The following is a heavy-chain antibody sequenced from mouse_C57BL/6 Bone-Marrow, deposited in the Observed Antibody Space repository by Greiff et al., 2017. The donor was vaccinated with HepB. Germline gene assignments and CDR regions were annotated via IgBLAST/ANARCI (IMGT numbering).Heavy chain of an antibody. Sequence: VQLLQSGAELVRPGASVKLSCTASGFNIKDYYMHWVKQRPEQGLEWIGRIDPEDGDTEYAPKFQGKATMTADTSSNTAYLQLSSLTSEDTAVYYCTTSDYYGSSYVNFDYWGQGTTLTVSS. CDR2: IDPEDGDT. CDR3: TTSDYYGSSYVNFDY. CDR1: GFNIKDYY. D-gene: IGHD1-1*01. J-gene: IGHJ2*01. V-gene: IGHV14-1*01.